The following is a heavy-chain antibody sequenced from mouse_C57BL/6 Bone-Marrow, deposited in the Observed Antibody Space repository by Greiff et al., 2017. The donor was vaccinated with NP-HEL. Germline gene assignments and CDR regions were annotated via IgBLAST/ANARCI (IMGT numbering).Heavy chain of an antibody. Sequence: VQLQQSGAELVMPGASVKLSCKASGYTFTSYWMHWVKQRPGQGLEWIGEIDPSDSYTNYNQKFKGKSTLTVDKSSSTAYMQLSSLTSEDSAVYYCARDSSYGWYFDVWGTGTTVTVSS. V-gene: IGHV1-69*01. CDR1: GYTFTSYW. CDR3: ARDSSYGWYFDV. D-gene: IGHD1-1*01. J-gene: IGHJ1*03. CDR2: IDPSDSYT.